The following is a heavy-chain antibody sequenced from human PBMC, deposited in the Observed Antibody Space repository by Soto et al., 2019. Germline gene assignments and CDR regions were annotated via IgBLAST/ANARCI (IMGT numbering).Heavy chain of an antibody. V-gene: IGHV3-23*01. CDR3: AKALYSARDYYYMDV. CDR2: ISGSGGST. J-gene: IGHJ6*03. CDR1: GFTFSSYA. D-gene: IGHD6-13*01. Sequence: EVQLLESGGGLVQPGGSLRLSCAASGFTFSSYAMSWVRQAPGKGLEWVSAISGSGGSTYYADSVKGRFTLSRDNSKNTRYLQMNSLRAEDTAVYYCAKALYSARDYYYMDVWGKGTTVTVSS.